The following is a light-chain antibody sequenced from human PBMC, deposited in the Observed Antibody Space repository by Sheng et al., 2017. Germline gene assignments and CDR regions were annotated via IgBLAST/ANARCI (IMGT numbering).Light chain of an antibody. CDR2: DAT. CDR3: TSYSTTTSIHV. Sequence: QSALIQPASVSGSPGQSITISCTGSSSDIGDSAYVSWYQHFPGKAPKVIIYDATSRPSGVSSRFSGSKSGNAASLTISRLQSEDEADYYCTSYSTTTSIHVFGSGPRSPS. J-gene: IGLJ1*01. CDR1: SSDIGDSAY. V-gene: IGLV2-14*03.